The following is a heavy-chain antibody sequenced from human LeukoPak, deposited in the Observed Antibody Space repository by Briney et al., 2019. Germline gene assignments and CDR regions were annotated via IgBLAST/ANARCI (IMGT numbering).Heavy chain of an antibody. D-gene: IGHD3-10*01. J-gene: IGHJ4*02. CDR2: ISYDGSNK. CDR1: GFTFSSYG. V-gene: IGHV3-30*18. Sequence: GGSLRLSCAASGFTFSSYGMHWVRQAPGKGLEWVAVISYDGSNKYYADSVKGRFTISRDNSKNTLYLQMNSLRAEDTAVYYCVKDRGILPAKYFDYWGQGTLVTVSS. CDR3: VKDRGILPAKYFDY.